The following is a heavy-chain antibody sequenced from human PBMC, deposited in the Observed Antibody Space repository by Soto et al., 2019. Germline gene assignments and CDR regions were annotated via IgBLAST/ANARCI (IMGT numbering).Heavy chain of an antibody. J-gene: IGHJ6*02. V-gene: IGHV1-18*01. CDR2: ISAYNGNT. D-gene: IGHD3-16*02. Sequence: QVQLVQSGAEVKKPGASVKVSCKASGYTFTSYGISWVRQAPGQGLEWMGWISAYNGNTNYAQKLQGRVTMTTDTXTXTVXMELRSLRSDDTAVYYCARDPYDYVWGSYRYGMDVWGQGTTVTGSS. CDR1: GYTFTSYG. CDR3: ARDPYDYVWGSYRYGMDV.